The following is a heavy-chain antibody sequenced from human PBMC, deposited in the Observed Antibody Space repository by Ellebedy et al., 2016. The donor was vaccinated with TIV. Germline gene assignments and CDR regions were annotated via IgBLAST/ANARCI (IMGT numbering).Heavy chain of an antibody. D-gene: IGHD3-10*01. V-gene: IGHV3-30*02. Sequence: GESLKISCAASGFTFSSYGMHWVRQAPGKGLEWVAFIRYDGSNKYYADSVKGRFTISRDNSKNTLYLQMNSLRAEDTAVYYCARDHKGVLWFGELLDWYFDLWGRGTLVTVSS. CDR2: IRYDGSNK. J-gene: IGHJ2*01. CDR3: ARDHKGVLWFGELLDWYFDL. CDR1: GFTFSSYG.